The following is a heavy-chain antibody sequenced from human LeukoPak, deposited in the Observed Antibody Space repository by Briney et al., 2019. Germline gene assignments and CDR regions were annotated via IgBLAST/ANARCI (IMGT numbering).Heavy chain of an antibody. Sequence: GESLKISCKASGYSFTSYWIGWVRQMPGKGLEWMGIIYPGDSDTRYSPSFQGQVTISADKSINTAYLQWCSLKASDTAMYYCARHSVEVWADYWGQGTLVTVSS. CDR3: ARHSVEVWADY. J-gene: IGHJ4*02. D-gene: IGHD5-24*01. CDR1: GYSFTSYW. V-gene: IGHV5-51*01. CDR2: IYPGDSDT.